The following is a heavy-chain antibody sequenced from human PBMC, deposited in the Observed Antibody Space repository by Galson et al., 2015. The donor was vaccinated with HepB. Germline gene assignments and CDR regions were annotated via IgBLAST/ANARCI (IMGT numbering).Heavy chain of an antibody. Sequence: ETLSLTCTVSGGSISSYYWSWIRQPPGKGLEWIGYIYYSGSTNYNPSLKSRVTISVDTSKNQFSLKLSSVTAADTAVYYCARTQLDYFDYWGQGTLVTVSS. D-gene: IGHD6-19*01. CDR1: GGSISSYY. CDR3: ARTQLDYFDY. J-gene: IGHJ4*02. V-gene: IGHV4-59*01. CDR2: IYYSGST.